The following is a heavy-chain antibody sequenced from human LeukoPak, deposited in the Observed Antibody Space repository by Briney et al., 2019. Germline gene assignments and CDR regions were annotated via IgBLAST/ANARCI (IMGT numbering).Heavy chain of an antibody. CDR3: ARDPSLRSDYGVYAVD. Sequence: GGSLRLSCAASGFTVSTNYMSWVRQGPGKGLEWISVVYTGGSTYYADSVKGRFTISRDNSKNTLYLQMNGLRAEDTAMYYCARDPSLRSDYGVYAVDWGQGTLVTVSS. D-gene: IGHD4/OR15-4a*01. CDR2: VYTGGST. CDR1: GFTVSTNY. J-gene: IGHJ4*02. V-gene: IGHV3-53*01.